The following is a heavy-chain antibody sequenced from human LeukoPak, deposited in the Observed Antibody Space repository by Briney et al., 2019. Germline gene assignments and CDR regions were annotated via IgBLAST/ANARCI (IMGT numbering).Heavy chain of an antibody. V-gene: IGHV1-46*01. CDR2: INPSGGST. D-gene: IGHD5-24*01. Sequence: ASVKVSCKAPGYTFTNSYMHCVRQAPGQGLEWMGIINPSGGSTSYAQNFQGRVTMTRDTSTSTVYMELNSLRSEDTAVYYCAKTGYNYGDDAFDIWGQGTMVTVSS. CDR3: AKTGYNYGDDAFDI. CDR1: GYTFTNSY. J-gene: IGHJ3*02.